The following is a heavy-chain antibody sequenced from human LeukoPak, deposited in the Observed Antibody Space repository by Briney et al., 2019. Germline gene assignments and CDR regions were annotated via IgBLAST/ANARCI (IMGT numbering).Heavy chain of an antibody. J-gene: IGHJ4*02. CDR3: VYGGNSGDWLY. V-gene: IGHV4-4*02. Sequence: PSGTLSLTCAVSGVSISSSTNWWSWVRQPPGKGLEWLGEIYHSGSANRNPSLKSRLTISVDNSNNQFSLRLGSVTAADSAVYYCVYGGNSGDWLYWGQGTLVTVSS. D-gene: IGHD4-23*01. CDR2: IYHSGSA. CDR1: GVSISSSTNW.